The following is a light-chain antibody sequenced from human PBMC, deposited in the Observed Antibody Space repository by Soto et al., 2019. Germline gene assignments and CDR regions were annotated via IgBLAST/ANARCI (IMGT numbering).Light chain of an antibody. V-gene: IGLV2-14*01. J-gene: IGLJ2*01. CDR3: SSYTSSSTLVV. Sequence: QSALTPPASVSGSPVQSITISCTGTSSDVGGSNYVSWYPQHPGKAPKLMIYDVSNRPSGVSNRFAGSKSGNTASLTSSGLQAEDEADYYCSSYTSSSTLVVFGGGTKLTVL. CDR2: DVS. CDR1: SSDVGGSNY.